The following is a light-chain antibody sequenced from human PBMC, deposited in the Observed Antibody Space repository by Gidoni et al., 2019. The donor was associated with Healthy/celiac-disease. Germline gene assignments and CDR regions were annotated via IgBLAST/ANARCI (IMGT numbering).Light chain of an antibody. CDR1: QSVSSF. CDR3: QQRSNWPPYT. J-gene: IGKJ2*01. CDR2: DAS. Sequence: DIVLTQSPATLSLSPGDRAPLACRASQSVSSFLAWFQQTPGQAPRLLIYDASNRATGIPARFSGSGSGTDFALTISSLEPEDSAVYYCQQRSNWPPYTFGQGTKLEIK. V-gene: IGKV3-11*01.